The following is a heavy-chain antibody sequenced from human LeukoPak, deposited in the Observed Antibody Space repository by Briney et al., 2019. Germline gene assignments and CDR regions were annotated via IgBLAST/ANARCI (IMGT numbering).Heavy chain of an antibody. D-gene: IGHD2-8*01. J-gene: IGHJ6*02. CDR2: INPNSGGT. CDR3: ARGGYCSNGECYPKRGYGMDV. V-gene: IGHV1-2*02. CDR1: GYTFTGYY. Sequence: ASVKVSCKASGYTFTGYYMHWVRQAPGQGIEWMGWINPNSGGTNYAQKFQGRVTMTRDTSISTAYMELSRLRSDDTAVYYCARGGYCSNGECYPKRGYGMDVWGQGTTVTVSS.